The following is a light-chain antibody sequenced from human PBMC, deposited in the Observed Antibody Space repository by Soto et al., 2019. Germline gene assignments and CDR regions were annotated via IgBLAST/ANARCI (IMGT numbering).Light chain of an antibody. CDR2: DTS. V-gene: IGKV3D-20*01. J-gene: IGKJ5*01. CDR1: QTVGGNS. CDR3: QQYATSSIT. Sequence: EIVLTQSPTTLSLSPGDRATLSCGASQTVGGNSLAWYQQKPGLAPRLLIYDTSMRATDIPDRFIGSGSGTDFTLTISRLEPEDFAVYYCQQYATSSITFGQGTRLEIK.